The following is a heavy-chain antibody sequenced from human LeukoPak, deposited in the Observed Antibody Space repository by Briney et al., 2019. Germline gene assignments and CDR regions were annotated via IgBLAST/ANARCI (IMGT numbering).Heavy chain of an antibody. J-gene: IGHJ6*03. CDR1: GGSISSYN. Sequence: SETLSLTWTVAGGSISSYNWSLIRQPPRNGPGWIGYIYYSGSTNYNPSLKSRVTISVDTSKNQFSLKLSSVTAADTAVYYCARATYYYYYMDVWGKGTTVTVSS. CDR3: ARATYYYYYMDV. V-gene: IGHV4-59*01. CDR2: IYYSGST.